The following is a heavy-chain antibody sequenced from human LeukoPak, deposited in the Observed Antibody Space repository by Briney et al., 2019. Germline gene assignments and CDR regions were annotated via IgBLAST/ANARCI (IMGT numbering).Heavy chain of an antibody. Sequence: GGSLRLSCAASGFTFSSYSMNRVRQAPGKGLEWVSSISSSSSYIYYADSVKGRFTISRDNAKNSLYLQMNSLRAEDTAVYYCARTVRGVITDYYGMDVWGKGTTVTVSS. J-gene: IGHJ6*04. CDR2: ISSSSSYI. D-gene: IGHD3-10*01. CDR1: GFTFSSYS. CDR3: ARTVRGVITDYYGMDV. V-gene: IGHV3-21*01.